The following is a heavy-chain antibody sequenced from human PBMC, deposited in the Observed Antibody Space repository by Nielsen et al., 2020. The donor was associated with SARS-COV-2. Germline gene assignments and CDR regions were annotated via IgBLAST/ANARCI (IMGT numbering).Heavy chain of an antibody. CDR1: GGSISSGYYY. CDR2: ISYTGNT. Sequence: SLRLSCTVSGGSISSGYYYWTWILQTPGKGLEYIGYISYTGNTYSDPSLKTRVTLSRDTSKNQFSLKLTSETAADTAVYYCARGGSYFDYWGQGTLVTVSS. CDR3: ARGGSYFDY. J-gene: IGHJ4*02. D-gene: IGHD3-16*01. V-gene: IGHV4-30-4*01.